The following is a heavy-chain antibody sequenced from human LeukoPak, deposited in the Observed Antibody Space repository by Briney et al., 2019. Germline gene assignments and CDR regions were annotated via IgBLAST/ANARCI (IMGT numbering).Heavy chain of an antibody. V-gene: IGHV3-30*18. CDR1: GFTFNDYA. Sequence: GGSLRLSCATSGFTFNDYAMNWVRQAPGKGLEWVAVISYDGSKEYYADSVKGRFAISRDNSKNTLFLQMNSLRGEDTAVYYCAKGGDYLDFWGQGTLVTVSS. J-gene: IGHJ4*02. CDR3: AKGGDYLDF. CDR2: ISYDGSKE.